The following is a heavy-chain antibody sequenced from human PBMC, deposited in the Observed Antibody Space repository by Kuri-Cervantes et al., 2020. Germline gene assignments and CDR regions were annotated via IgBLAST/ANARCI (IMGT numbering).Heavy chain of an antibody. V-gene: IGHV1-2*02. D-gene: IGHD6-13*01. J-gene: IGHJ5*02. CDR2: INPNSGGT. CDR3: ARAAADEDWFDP. Sequence: PSVKVSCKASGYTFTGYYMHWVRQAPGQGLEWMGWINPNSGGTNYAQKFQGRVTMTRDTSISTAYMELSRLRSDDTAVYYCARAAADEDWFDPWGQGTLVTVSS. CDR1: GYTFTGYY.